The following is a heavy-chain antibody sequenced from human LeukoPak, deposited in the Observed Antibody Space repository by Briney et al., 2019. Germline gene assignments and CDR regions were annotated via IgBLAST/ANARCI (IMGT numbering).Heavy chain of an antibody. J-gene: IGHJ4*02. D-gene: IGHD3-22*01. V-gene: IGHV1-18*01. CDR2: ISAYNGNT. CDR3: ARGYYDSSDYQPGDY. Sequence: GASVKVSCKASGYTFTSYGISWVRQATGQGLEWLGWISAYNGNTNYAQNLQGRLTMTTDTSTSTAYMELRSLRSDDTAMYYCARGYYDSSDYQPGDYWGQGTLVTVSS. CDR1: GYTFTSYG.